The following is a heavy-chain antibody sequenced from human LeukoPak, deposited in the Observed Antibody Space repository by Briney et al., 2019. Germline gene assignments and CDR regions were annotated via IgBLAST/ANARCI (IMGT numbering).Heavy chain of an antibody. Sequence: ASVTVSFTASGYTFTVYYMHWVRQAPGQGLEWMGWINPNSGGTNYAQKFQGRVTMTRDTSISTAYMELSRLRSDDTAVYYCARGTNTMVRGVIIDYWGQGTLVTVSS. J-gene: IGHJ4*02. CDR1: GYTFTVYY. D-gene: IGHD3-10*01. CDR3: ARGTNTMVRGVIIDY. V-gene: IGHV1-2*02. CDR2: INPNSGGT.